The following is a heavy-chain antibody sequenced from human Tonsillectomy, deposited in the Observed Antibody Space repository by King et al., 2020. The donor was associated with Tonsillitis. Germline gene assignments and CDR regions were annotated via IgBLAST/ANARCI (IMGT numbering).Heavy chain of an antibody. CDR2: INPNSGGN. V-gene: IGHV1-2*02. D-gene: IGHD1-26*01. CDR3: ARARGGSYLFAY. Sequence: VQLVESGAEVKKPGASVKVSCKASGYTFTGYYIHWVRQAPGQGLEWMGWINPNSGGNDYAQKFQGRVTMTRDTFITTAYMDLSRLRSDDTALYYCARARGGSYLFAYWGQGTLVTVSS. CDR1: GYTFTGYY. J-gene: IGHJ4*02.